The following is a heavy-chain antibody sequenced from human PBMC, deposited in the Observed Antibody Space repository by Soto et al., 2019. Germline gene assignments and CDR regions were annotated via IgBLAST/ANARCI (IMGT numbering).Heavy chain of an antibody. V-gene: IGHV4-34*01. J-gene: IGHJ4*02. CDR1: GGSLSGYY. Sequence: PSETLSLTCAVYGGSLSGYYWSWIRQPPGKGLEWIGDINQSGSTNYNPSLKSRVTISADKSKNQFSLKLSSVTAADTAVYYCEGQYYDFLGLDVEFDNWGQGTLVTVSS. CDR2: INQSGST. D-gene: IGHD3-3*01. CDR3: EGQYYDFLGLDVEFDN.